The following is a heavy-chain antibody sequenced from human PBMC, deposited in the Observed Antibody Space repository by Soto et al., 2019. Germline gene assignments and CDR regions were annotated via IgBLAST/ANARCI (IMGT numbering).Heavy chain of an antibody. J-gene: IGHJ5*01. Sequence: GAPVEVSCKASGYTFTRYDINWVRQTAGQGLEWMGWMSPKTANTGYAQKFQGRVTMTRSTSISTAYMELSSLTSEDTAVYYCTGGPPNWGFDSWGQGTPVTVSS. D-gene: IGHD7-27*01. V-gene: IGHV1-8*01. CDR1: GYTFTRYD. CDR2: MSPKTANT. CDR3: TGGPPNWGFDS.